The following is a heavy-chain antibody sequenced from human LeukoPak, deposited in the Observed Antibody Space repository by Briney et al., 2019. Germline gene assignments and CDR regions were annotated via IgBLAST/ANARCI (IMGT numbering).Heavy chain of an antibody. Sequence: GGSLRLSCTASGFAFNNAWMSWVRQVPGKGLEWVGRIKSKANGGTTDHAAPEKGRFTISRDDSKSTLYLQMNSLKTEDTAVYYCTYYYDSSTYYHVDYWGQGTLVTVSS. D-gene: IGHD3-22*01. CDR2: IKSKANGGTT. J-gene: IGHJ4*02. CDR1: GFAFNNAW. CDR3: TYYYDSSTYYHVDY. V-gene: IGHV3-15*01.